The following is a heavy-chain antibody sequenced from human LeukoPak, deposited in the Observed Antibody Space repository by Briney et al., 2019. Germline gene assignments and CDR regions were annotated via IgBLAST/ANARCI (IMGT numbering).Heavy chain of an antibody. D-gene: IGHD6-13*01. CDR3: AKGIAAAGILDY. V-gene: IGHV3-23*01. CDR2: ISGSGGST. Sequence: PGRSLRLSCAASGFTFSSYAMSWVRQAPGKGLEWVSAISGSGGSTYYADSVKGRFTISRDNSKNTLYLQMNSLRAEDTAVYYCAKGIAAAGILDYWGQGTLVTVSS. CDR1: GFTFSSYA. J-gene: IGHJ4*02.